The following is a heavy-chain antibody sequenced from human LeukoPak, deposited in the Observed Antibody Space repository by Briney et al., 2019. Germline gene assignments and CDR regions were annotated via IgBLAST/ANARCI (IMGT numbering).Heavy chain of an antibody. CDR2: IYYSGST. Sequence: SETLSLTCTVSSGSISNYDWSWIRQPPGKGLEWIGYIYYSGSTNYNPSLKRRVTISVDTSKKQFSLKVSSVTAADTAVYYCARSGYSYGADALDIWGQGTMVTVSS. V-gene: IGHV4-59*01. CDR1: SGSISNYD. J-gene: IGHJ3*02. D-gene: IGHD5-18*01. CDR3: ARSGYSYGADALDI.